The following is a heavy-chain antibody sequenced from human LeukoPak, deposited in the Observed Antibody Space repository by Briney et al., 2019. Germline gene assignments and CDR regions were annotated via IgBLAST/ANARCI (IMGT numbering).Heavy chain of an antibody. CDR1: GGSFSAYY. J-gene: IGHJ4*02. Sequence: SETLSLTCAVYGGSFSAYYWSWIRRPPGKGLEWIGEINHSGSTNYNPSLKSRVTISVDTSKNQFSLKLSSVTAADTAVYYCARVTGYMIEDYFDYWGQGTLVTVSS. CDR3: ARVTGYMIEDYFDY. D-gene: IGHD3-22*01. V-gene: IGHV4-34*01. CDR2: INHSGST.